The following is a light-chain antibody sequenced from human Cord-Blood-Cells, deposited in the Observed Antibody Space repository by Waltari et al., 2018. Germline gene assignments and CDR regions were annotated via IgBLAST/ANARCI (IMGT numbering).Light chain of an antibody. Sequence: DIQMTQSHSTMYASVGDRVTITCRATHSISSWLAWYQQKSGIAPKLLIYDASSLESGVPSRFIGSGSGTEFTLTSSSLHPDDFATYYCQQYNSYSRTFGQGTNVEIK. CDR1: HSISSW. V-gene: IGKV1-5*01. CDR3: QQYNSYSRT. CDR2: DAS. J-gene: IGKJ1*01.